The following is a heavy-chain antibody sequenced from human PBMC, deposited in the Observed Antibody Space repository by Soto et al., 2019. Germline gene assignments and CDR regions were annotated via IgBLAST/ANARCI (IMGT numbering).Heavy chain of an antibody. J-gene: IGHJ4*02. V-gene: IGHV3-33*01. CDR3: ARDPDYGDRFDY. Sequence: QVQLVESGGGVVQPGRSLRLSCAASGFTFSSYGMHWVRQAPGKGLEWVAVIWYDGSNKYYADSVKGRFTISRDNSKNTLYLQMNSLRAEDTALYYCARDPDYGDRFDYWGQGTLVTVSS. CDR2: IWYDGSNK. D-gene: IGHD4-17*01. CDR1: GFTFSSYG.